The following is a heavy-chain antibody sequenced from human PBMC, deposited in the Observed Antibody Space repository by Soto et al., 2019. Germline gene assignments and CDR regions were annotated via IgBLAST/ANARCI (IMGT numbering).Heavy chain of an antibody. D-gene: IGHD3-10*01. Sequence: PGGSLRLSCAASGFTFSSYGMHWVRQAPGKGLEWVAVIWYDGSNKYYADSVKGRFTISRDNSKNTLYLQMNSLRAEDTAVYYCARDTGDGSGSYYPHYFDYWGQGTLVTVSS. CDR1: GFTFSSYG. V-gene: IGHV3-33*01. CDR3: ARDTGDGSGSYYPHYFDY. J-gene: IGHJ4*02. CDR2: IWYDGSNK.